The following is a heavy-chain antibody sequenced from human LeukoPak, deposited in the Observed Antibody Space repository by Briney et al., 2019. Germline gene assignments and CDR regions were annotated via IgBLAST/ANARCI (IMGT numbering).Heavy chain of an antibody. Sequence: SVEVSCKASGGTFSSYAISWVRQAPGQGLEWMGGIIPIFGTANYAQKFQGRVTITADESTSTAYMELSSLRSEDTAVYYCARVGKQWLAQDAFDIWGQGTMVTVSS. J-gene: IGHJ3*02. CDR3: ARVGKQWLAQDAFDI. V-gene: IGHV1-69*13. CDR1: GGTFSSYA. D-gene: IGHD6-19*01. CDR2: IIPIFGTA.